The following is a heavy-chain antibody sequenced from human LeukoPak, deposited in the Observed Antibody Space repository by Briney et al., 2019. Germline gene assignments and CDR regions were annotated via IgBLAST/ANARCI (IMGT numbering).Heavy chain of an antibody. Sequence: TGGSLRLSCAGSGFSFSNYPMNRVRQAPGKGLEWVSSIISSTYIYYADSLKGRFTISRDNAKNSLYLQMNSLRVEDTAVYYCAKEGYYFDGGTYYYLDSWGQGTLVTVSS. CDR1: GFSFSNYP. D-gene: IGHD3-22*01. CDR3: AKEGYYFDGGTYYYLDS. V-gene: IGHV3-21*06. CDR2: IISSTYI. J-gene: IGHJ4*02.